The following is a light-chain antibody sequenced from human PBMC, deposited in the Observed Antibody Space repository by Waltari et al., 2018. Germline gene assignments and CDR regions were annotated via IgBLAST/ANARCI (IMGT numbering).Light chain of an antibody. Sequence: EIVLTQSPSTLSLSAGDTATLSCRASQSLSVAYLAWYQHRSGQAPRLLIYGAYYRVTGIPDRFSGSGSGTDFTLTITRLEPDDFAVYYCQQYDTSPGTFGQGTNLEI. J-gene: IGKJ2*01. V-gene: IGKV3-20*01. CDR3: QQYDTSPGT. CDR1: QSLSVAY. CDR2: GAY.